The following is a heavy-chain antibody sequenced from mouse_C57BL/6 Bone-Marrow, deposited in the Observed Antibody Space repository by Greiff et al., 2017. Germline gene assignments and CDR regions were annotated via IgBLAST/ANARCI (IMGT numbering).Heavy chain of an antibody. V-gene: IGHV1-69*01. Sequence: QVQLQQPGAELVMPGASVKLSFKASGYTFTSYWMHWVKQRPGQGLEWIGEIDPSDSYTNYNQKFKGKSTLTVDKSSSTAYMQLSSLTSEDSAVYYCARSRGFAYWGQGTLVTVSA. CDR2: IDPSDSYT. J-gene: IGHJ3*01. CDR3: ARSRGFAY. CDR1: GYTFTSYW.